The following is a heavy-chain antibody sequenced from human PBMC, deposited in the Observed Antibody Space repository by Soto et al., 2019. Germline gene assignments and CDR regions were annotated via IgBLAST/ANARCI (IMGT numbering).Heavy chain of an antibody. D-gene: IGHD3-10*01. CDR1: GYTFTDYG. CDR3: AAVIRGVALAFDI. J-gene: IGHJ3*02. Sequence: ASVKVSCKASGYTFTDYGISWVRQAPGQGLEWMGWISAYNGNTDYVQELQGRVTMTIDTSTSTAYMELTSLRSDDTAVYYCAAVIRGVALAFDIWGKGTMVTVSS. V-gene: IGHV1-18*04. CDR2: ISAYNGNT.